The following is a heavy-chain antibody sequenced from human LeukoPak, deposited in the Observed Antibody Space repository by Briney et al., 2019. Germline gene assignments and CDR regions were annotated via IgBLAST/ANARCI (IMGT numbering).Heavy chain of an antibody. CDR3: ARAMRWLSDY. Sequence: PGGSLRLSCAASRFTFSSYEMNWVRQAPGKGLEWVSYISSSGSTIYYADSVKGRFTISRDNAKNSLYLQMNSLRAEDTAVCYCARAMRWLSDYWGQGTLVTVSS. CDR1: RFTFSSYE. V-gene: IGHV3-48*03. D-gene: IGHD5-24*01. J-gene: IGHJ4*02. CDR2: ISSSGSTI.